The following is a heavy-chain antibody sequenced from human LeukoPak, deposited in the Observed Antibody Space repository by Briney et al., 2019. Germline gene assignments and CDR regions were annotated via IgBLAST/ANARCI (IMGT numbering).Heavy chain of an antibody. J-gene: IGHJ1*01. CDR2: IRYDGSNK. Sequence: PGGSLRLSCAASGFTFSSYGMHWVRQAPGKGLEWVAFIRYDGSNKYYADSVKGRFTISRDNSKNTLYLQMNSLRAEDTAVYYCAKSPPRRWVRYPEYFQHWGQGTLVTVSS. D-gene: IGHD4-23*01. V-gene: IGHV3-30*02. CDR1: GFTFSSYG. CDR3: AKSPPRRWVRYPEYFQH.